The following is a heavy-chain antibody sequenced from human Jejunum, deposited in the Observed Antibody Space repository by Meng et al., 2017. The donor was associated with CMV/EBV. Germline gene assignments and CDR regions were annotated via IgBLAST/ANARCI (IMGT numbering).Heavy chain of an antibody. J-gene: IGHJ4*02. CDR3: ARKQWEPDY. Sequence: KVSCKTSGYEIRDYGIRWVRQETGEGLEWKGWVSTKKDKTKNEPKFQGRVTMTADASTTTAHLELRSLRSDDTAVYYCARKQWEPDYWGQGTLVTVSS. CDR2: VSTKKDKT. D-gene: IGHD1-26*01. V-gene: IGHV1-18*01. CDR1: GYEIRDYG.